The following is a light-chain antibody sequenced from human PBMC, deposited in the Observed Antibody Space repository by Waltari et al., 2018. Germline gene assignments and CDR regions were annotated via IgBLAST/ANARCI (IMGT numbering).Light chain of an antibody. V-gene: IGKV1-5*03. J-gene: IGKJ1*01. Sequence: RASREIRTKWAWDQQKPGRAPKLRIEKASSLESGVPARFSGSGSGTEVTLTISTLQPDDFATYYCQEYVDDLWTFGQGTKVEIK. CDR3: QEYVDDLWT. CDR1: REIRTK. CDR2: KAS.